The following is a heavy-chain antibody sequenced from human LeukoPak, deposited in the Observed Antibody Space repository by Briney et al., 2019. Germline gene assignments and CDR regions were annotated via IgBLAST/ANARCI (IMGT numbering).Heavy chain of an antibody. D-gene: IGHD1-1*01. J-gene: IGHJ6*03. CDR2: IYYSGST. Sequence: SETLSLTCTVSGGSISSYYWSWLRQPPGKGLEWIGYIYYSGSTNYNPSLKSRVTISVDTSKNQFSLKLSSVTAADTAVYYCARAPGTYYYYYMDVWGKGTTVTVSS. CDR1: GGSISSYY. V-gene: IGHV4-59*01. CDR3: ARAPGTYYYYYMDV.